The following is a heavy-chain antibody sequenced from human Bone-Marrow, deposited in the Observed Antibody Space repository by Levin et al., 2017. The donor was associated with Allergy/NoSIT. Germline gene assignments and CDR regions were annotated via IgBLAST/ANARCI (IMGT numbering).Heavy chain of an antibody. Sequence: PGGSLRLSCVASGFSFSNYAMDWVRQAPGKGLEWVSYISGSATNIHYADSVKGRFTISRDNAKNSLYLQMNSLRDEDTAVYYCARDPSRGSTTSSYFDFWGQGTLVTVSS. V-gene: IGHV3-48*02. CDR1: GFSFSNYA. D-gene: IGHD1-14*01. CDR2: ISGSATNI. J-gene: IGHJ4*02. CDR3: ARDPSRGSTTSSYFDF.